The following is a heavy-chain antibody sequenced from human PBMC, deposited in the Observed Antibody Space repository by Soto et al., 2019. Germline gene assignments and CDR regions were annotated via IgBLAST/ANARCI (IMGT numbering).Heavy chain of an antibody. D-gene: IGHD1-26*01. CDR2: FDPEDGET. CDR1: GYTPTELS. V-gene: IGHV1-24*01. Sequence: GAAVKGSCKGFGYTPTELSMHWGRQAPGKGLEWMGGFDPEDGETIYAQKFQGRVTMTEDTSTDTAYMELSSLRSEDTAVYYCATGLVGATEVWFDPWGQGTLVTVSS. J-gene: IGHJ5*02. CDR3: ATGLVGATEVWFDP.